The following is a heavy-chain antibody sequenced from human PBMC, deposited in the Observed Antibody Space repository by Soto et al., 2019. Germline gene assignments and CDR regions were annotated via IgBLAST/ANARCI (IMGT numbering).Heavy chain of an antibody. Sequence: ASVKVSCKASGYTFTSYGISWVRQAPGQGLEWMGWISAYNGNTNYAQKLQGRVTMTTDTSTSTAYMELRSLRSDDTAVYYCARTSRGGLYYYYYYMDVWGKGTTVTVSS. CDR1: GYTFTSYG. D-gene: IGHD3-16*01. J-gene: IGHJ6*03. CDR3: ARTSRGGLYYYYYYMDV. CDR2: ISAYNGNT. V-gene: IGHV1-18*01.